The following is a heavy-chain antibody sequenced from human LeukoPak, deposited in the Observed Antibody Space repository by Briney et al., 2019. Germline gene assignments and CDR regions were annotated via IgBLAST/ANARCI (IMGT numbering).Heavy chain of an antibody. CDR1: GFIFSSYW. Sequence: GGSLRLSCAASGFIFSSYWMSWVRQAPGKGLEWVANIKQDGGEIYYVDSVKGRFTISRDNAKNSLYLQMNSLRAEDTAVYYCARDSGGNWFDPWGQGTLVTVSS. V-gene: IGHV3-7*01. CDR2: IKQDGGEI. J-gene: IGHJ5*02. CDR3: ARDSGGNWFDP. D-gene: IGHD3-10*01.